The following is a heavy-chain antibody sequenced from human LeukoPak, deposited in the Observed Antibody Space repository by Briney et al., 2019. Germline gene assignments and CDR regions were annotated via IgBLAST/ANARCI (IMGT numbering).Heavy chain of an antibody. Sequence: GGSLRLSCAASGFTVSSNYMSWVRQAPGKGLEWVSVIYSGGSTYYADSVKGRFTISRDNSKNTLYLQMDSLRAEDTAVYYCAKYCSGGSCYSEDCWGQGTLVTVSS. CDR1: GFTVSSNY. CDR2: IYSGGST. CDR3: AKYCSGGSCYSEDC. D-gene: IGHD2-15*01. J-gene: IGHJ4*02. V-gene: IGHV3-53*05.